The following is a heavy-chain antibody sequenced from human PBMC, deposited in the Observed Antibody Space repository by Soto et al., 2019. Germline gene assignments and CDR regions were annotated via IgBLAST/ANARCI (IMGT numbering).Heavy chain of an antibody. CDR2: IIPIFGTA. CDR3: ARELGTNYYDSSGYLDY. V-gene: IGHV1-69*13. Sequence: SVKVSCKASGGTFSSYAISWVRQAPGQGLEWMGGIIPIFGTANYAQKFQGRVTITADESTSTAYMELSSLRSEDTAVYYCARELGTNYYDSSGYLDYWGQGTLVTVSS. CDR1: GGTFSSYA. J-gene: IGHJ4*02. D-gene: IGHD3-22*01.